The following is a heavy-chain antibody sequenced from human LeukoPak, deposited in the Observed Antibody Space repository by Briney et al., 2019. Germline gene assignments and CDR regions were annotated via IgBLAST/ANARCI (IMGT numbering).Heavy chain of an antibody. CDR2: ISGSGGST. J-gene: IGHJ4*02. CDR3: ASSNRYYYDSSGPTFDY. V-gene: IGHV3-23*01. CDR1: GFTFSSYG. D-gene: IGHD3-22*01. Sequence: GGSLRLSCAASGFTFSSYGMSWVRQAPGKGLEWVSAISGSGGSTYYADSVKGRFTISRDNSKNTLYLQMNSLRAEDTAVYYCASSNRYYYDSSGPTFDYWGQGTLVTVSS.